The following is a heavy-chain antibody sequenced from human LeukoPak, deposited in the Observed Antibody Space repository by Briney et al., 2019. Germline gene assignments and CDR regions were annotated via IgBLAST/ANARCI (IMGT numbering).Heavy chain of an antibody. CDR2: ISSSSTTI. D-gene: IGHD1-26*01. CDR3: AKARRWELLGPDAFDI. V-gene: IGHV3-48*01. CDR1: GFTFSSYS. Sequence: GSLRLSCAASGFTFSSYSMNWVRQAPGKGLEWVSYISSSSTTIYYADSVKGRFTISRDNAKNSLYLQMNSLRAEDMALYYCAKARRWELLGPDAFDIWGQGTMVTVSS. J-gene: IGHJ3*02.